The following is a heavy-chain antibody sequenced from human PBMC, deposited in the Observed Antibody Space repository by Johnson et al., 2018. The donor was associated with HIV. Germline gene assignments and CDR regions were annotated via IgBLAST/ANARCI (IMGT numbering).Heavy chain of an antibody. Sequence: QVQLVESGGGVVQPGRSLRLSCAASGFTFSSYAMHWVRQAPGKGLEWVAVISYDGSNKYYADSVTGRFTLSRDVSKNTLYLQMNTLRLEDTAVYFCARGRGSSWLVGDDSFDFWGQGTMVTVSS. J-gene: IGHJ3*01. D-gene: IGHD6-13*01. CDR3: ARGRGSSWLVGDDSFDF. V-gene: IGHV3-30*04. CDR1: GFTFSSYA. CDR2: ISYDGSNK.